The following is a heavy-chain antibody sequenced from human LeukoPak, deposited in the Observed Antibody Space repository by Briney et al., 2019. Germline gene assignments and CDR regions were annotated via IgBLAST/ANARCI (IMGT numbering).Heavy chain of an antibody. CDR2: IYPGDSDT. CDR1: GYSFKNYW. V-gene: IGHV5-51*01. D-gene: IGHD3-10*01. J-gene: IGHJ4*02. CDR3: ARRSGSESYFDYFDY. Sequence: GESLKISCKGFGYSFKNYWIGWVRQMPGKGLEWMGVIYPGDSDTRYSPSFQGQVTISADKSINTAYLQWSSLKASDTAMYYCARRSGSESYFDYFDYWGQGTLVTVSS.